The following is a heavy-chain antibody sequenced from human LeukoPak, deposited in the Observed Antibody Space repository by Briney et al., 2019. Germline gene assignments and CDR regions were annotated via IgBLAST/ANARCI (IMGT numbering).Heavy chain of an antibody. J-gene: IGHJ4*02. Sequence: ASVKVSCKASGGTFSSYAISWVRQAPGQGLEWMRGIIPIFGTANYAQKFQGRVTITADKSTSTAYMELSSLRSEDTAVYYCAGVLLESYYFDYWGQGTLVTVSS. CDR2: IIPIFGTA. D-gene: IGHD3-3*01. CDR3: AGVLLESYYFDY. V-gene: IGHV1-69*06. CDR1: GGTFSSYA.